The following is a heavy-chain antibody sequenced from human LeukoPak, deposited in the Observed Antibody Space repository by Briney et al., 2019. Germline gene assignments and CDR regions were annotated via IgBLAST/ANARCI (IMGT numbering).Heavy chain of an antibody. J-gene: IGHJ4*02. CDR3: ARHLDYYGSGSNDY. CDR1: GYSFTSYW. Sequence: GESLRISCKGSGYSFTSYWSSWGRQMPGKGLEWMGRIDPSDSYTNYRPSFQGHVTISADKCISTAYLQWSSLKDSDTAMYYCARHLDYYGSGSNDYWGQGTLVTVSS. V-gene: IGHV5-10-1*01. D-gene: IGHD3-10*01. CDR2: IDPSDSYT.